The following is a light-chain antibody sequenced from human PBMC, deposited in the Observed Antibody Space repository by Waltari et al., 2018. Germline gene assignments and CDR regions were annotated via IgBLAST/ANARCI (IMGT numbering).Light chain of an antibody. V-gene: IGLV2-23*02. Sequence: QSALTQPASVSGSPGQSITISCLGTSSDVGNYKRVSWYQQHPGKAPKLMIYAVSKRPSGVSDRFSGSKSGDMASLTISGLQPEDEAEYFCSSYAGSSKGVFGGGTKVTVL. CDR3: SSYAGSSKGV. CDR1: SSDVGNYKR. J-gene: IGLJ2*01. CDR2: AVS.